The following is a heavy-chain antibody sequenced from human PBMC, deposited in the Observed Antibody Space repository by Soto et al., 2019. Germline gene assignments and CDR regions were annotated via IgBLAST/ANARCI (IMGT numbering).Heavy chain of an antibody. V-gene: IGHV4-34*01. CDR1: GGSFSGYY. CDR2: INHSGST. CDR3: ARYCTNGVCFRWFDP. J-gene: IGHJ5*02. D-gene: IGHD2-8*01. Sequence: SETLSLTCAVYGGSFSGYYWSWIRQPPGKGLEWIGEINHSGSTNYNPSLKSRVTISVDTSKNQFSLKLSSVTAADTAVYYCARYCTNGVCFRWFDPWGQGTLVTVSS.